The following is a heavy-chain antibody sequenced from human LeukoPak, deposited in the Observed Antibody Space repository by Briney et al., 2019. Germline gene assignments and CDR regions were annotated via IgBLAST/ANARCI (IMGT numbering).Heavy chain of an antibody. CDR3: ARGTYGEYEHY. Sequence: PSETLSLTCTVSGGSISVDYWSWIRQPPGKGLEWIGYIYYSGTTKYNPSLKSRVTISVDTSKSQFSLKLTSVTAADTAVYYCARGTYGEYEHYWGQGTLVTVSS. V-gene: IGHV4-59*01. CDR2: IYYSGTT. CDR1: GGSISVDY. J-gene: IGHJ4*02. D-gene: IGHD4-17*01.